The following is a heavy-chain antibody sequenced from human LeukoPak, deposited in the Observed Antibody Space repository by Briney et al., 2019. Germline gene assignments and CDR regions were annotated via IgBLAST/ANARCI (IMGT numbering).Heavy chain of an antibody. CDR3: ASRAGWYQF. CDR1: RGSITSYH. D-gene: IGHD6-19*01. J-gene: IGHJ4*02. Sequence: SETLSLTCTVSRGSITSYHWSWIRQSPGKGLEWIAYTHYTGSTNYNPSLKSRVTISVDTSKNKFSLKLTSVTAADTAVYYCASRAGWYQFWGQGTLVTVSS. V-gene: IGHV4-59*01. CDR2: THYTGST.